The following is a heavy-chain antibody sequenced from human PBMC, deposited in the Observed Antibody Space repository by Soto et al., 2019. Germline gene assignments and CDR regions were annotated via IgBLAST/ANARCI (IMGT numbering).Heavy chain of an antibody. D-gene: IGHD1-26*01. J-gene: IGHJ4*01. CDR3: ARDGASGRFDY. CDR2: INPNTGNP. V-gene: IGHV7-4-1*01. CDR1: GYNFNSHS. Sequence: QVQLVQSGSEAMQPGASVKVSCKGSGYNFNSHSINWLRQAPGQGLEWMGWINPNTGNPTYVQGFTGRFVFSVDTSVSKVELQIFSLKADYSADYYCARDGASGRFDYWGHGTLITVSS.